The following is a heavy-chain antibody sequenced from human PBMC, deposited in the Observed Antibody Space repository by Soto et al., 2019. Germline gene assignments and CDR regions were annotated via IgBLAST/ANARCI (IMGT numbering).Heavy chain of an antibody. J-gene: IGHJ4*02. V-gene: IGHV4-34*01. CDR2: INHSGGT. D-gene: IGHD3-16*01. Sequence: SETLSLTCAVYGGSFSGYYWSWIRQPPGKGLEWIGEINHSGGTNYNPSLKSRVTISVDTSKNQFSLKLSSVTAADTAVYYCAGVPGDYGKLLSFDYWGPGILVTVSS. CDR3: AGVPGDYGKLLSFDY. CDR1: GGSFSGYY.